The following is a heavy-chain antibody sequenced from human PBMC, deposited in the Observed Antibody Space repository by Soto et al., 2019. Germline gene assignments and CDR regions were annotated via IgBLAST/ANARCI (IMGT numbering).Heavy chain of an antibody. J-gene: IGHJ6*02. CDR1: GGSFSRYY. D-gene: IGHD6-13*01. Sequence: SETMSLTWAVYGGSFSRYYWSWIRQPPGKGLEWIGEINHSGSTNYNPSLKSRVTISLDESKNQSLRKLRFVPPAERAVYSWARLAAASKYDASGMDVWAQGPTATSSS. CDR2: INHSGST. V-gene: IGHV4-34*01. CDR3: ARLAAASKYDASGMDV.